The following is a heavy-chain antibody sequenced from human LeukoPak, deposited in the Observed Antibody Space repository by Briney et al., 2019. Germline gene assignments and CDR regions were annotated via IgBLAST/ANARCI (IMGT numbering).Heavy chain of an antibody. V-gene: IGHV3-21*01. CDR3: ARVPLTIFGVVGDY. CDR1: GFTFSSYS. D-gene: IGHD3-3*01. CDR2: ISSSSSSYI. Sequence: GGSLRLSCAASGFTFSSYSMNWVRQAPGKGLEWVSSISSSSSSYIYYADSVKGRFTISRDNAKNSLYLQMNSLRAEDTAVYYCARVPLTIFGVVGDYWGQGTLVTVSS. J-gene: IGHJ4*02.